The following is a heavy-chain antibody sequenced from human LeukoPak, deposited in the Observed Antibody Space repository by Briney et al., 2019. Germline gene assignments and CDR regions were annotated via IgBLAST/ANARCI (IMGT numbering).Heavy chain of an antibody. J-gene: IGHJ3*02. CDR1: GFTVSGYW. CDR2: MSSDGIST. Sequence: AGGSLRLSCVASGFTVSGYWMNWVRQAPGKGLLLVLRMSSDGISTHYADSVKGRFTISRDNAKNTVHLQMNSLRAEDTGVFFCARGRGDCSSTTCLTDAFDIWGHGTVVTVSS. D-gene: IGHD2-2*01. V-gene: IGHV3-74*01. CDR3: ARGRGDCSSTTCLTDAFDI.